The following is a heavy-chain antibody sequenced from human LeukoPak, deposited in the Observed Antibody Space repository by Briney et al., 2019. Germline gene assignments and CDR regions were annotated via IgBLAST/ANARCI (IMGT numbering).Heavy chain of an antibody. D-gene: IGHD5-18*01. CDR1: GGSISSYY. CDR2: IYYSGST. CDR3: ARRGYTYGYNYYYGMDV. Sequence: PSETLSLTCTVSGGSISSYYWSWIRQPPGKGLEWIGYIYYSGSTNYNPSLKSRVTISVDTSKNQFSLKPSSVTAADTAVYCCARRGYTYGYNYYYGMDVWGQGTTVTVSS. J-gene: IGHJ6*02. V-gene: IGHV4-59*08.